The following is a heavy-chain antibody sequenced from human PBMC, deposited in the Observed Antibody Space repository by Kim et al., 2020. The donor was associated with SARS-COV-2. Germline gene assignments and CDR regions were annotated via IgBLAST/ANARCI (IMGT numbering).Heavy chain of an antibody. D-gene: IGHD5-18*01. CDR3: AKDLSSYGYELDY. V-gene: IGHV3-30*02. Sequence: YADSVKGRFTISRDNSKNTLYLQMNSLRAEDTAVYYCAKDLSSYGYELDYWGQGTLVTVSS. J-gene: IGHJ4*02.